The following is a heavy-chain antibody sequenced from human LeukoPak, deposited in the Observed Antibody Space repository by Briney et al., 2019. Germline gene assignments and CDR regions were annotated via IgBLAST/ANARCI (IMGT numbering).Heavy chain of an antibody. CDR2: INPRNAAT. CDR3: ARTLYIAAAPGGFDY. J-gene: IGHJ4*02. D-gene: IGHD6-13*01. Sequence: ASVKVSCKASGYTFTGHYMHWVRQAPGQGLEWMGWINPRNAATNYAQKFQGRVTMTRDTSTGTIYMEMTSLRSDDTAIYYCARTLYIAAAPGGFDYWGQGTLLTVSS. CDR1: GYTFTGHY. V-gene: IGHV1-2*02.